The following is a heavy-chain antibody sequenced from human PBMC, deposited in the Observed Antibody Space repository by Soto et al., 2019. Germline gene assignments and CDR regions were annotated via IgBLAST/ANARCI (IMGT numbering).Heavy chain of an antibody. CDR2: ISAYNCKT. V-gene: IGHV1-18*04. Sequence: KDPYKASFYTFVNYGISCMRQNPRQTFDWMGWISAYNCKTNDAQKLQGRVSMTTDPSTSTAYMELRSLRSDDTAVYSCARGWHDYDSSGYPDFDYWGQVTLVAVSS. CDR3: ARGWHDYDSSGYPDFDY. J-gene: IGHJ4*02. D-gene: IGHD3-22*01. CDR1: FYTFVNYG.